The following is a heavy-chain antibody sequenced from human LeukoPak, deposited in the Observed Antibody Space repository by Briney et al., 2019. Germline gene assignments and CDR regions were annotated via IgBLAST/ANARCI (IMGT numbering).Heavy chain of an antibody. D-gene: IGHD1-26*01. Sequence: PSETLSLTCTVSGGSISSYYWSWIRQPPGKGLEWIGYIYHSGSTKYNPSLKSRVTISVDTSKNQFSLKLSSVTAADTAVYYCAREYSGSYYFAFDIWGQGTMVTVSS. CDR3: AREYSGSYYFAFDI. V-gene: IGHV4-59*01. CDR2: IYHSGST. J-gene: IGHJ3*02. CDR1: GGSISSYY.